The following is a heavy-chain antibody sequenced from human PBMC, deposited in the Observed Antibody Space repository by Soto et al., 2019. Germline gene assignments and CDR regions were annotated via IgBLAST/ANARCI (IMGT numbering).Heavy chain of an antibody. CDR3: VSSGTFDYGDEDNNWFDL. Sequence: QVQLVQSGAEVKKPGASVKVSCKASGYTFTSYYMHWVRQAPGQGLEWMGIINPSGGSTSYAQKSRGRVTMTIDTYTSTVNMKLSSLRSEDTAMYYCVSSGTFDYGDEDNNWFDLWGQGTLVTFSS. CDR2: INPSGGST. J-gene: IGHJ5*02. V-gene: IGHV1-46*01. D-gene: IGHD4-17*01. CDR1: GYTFTSYY.